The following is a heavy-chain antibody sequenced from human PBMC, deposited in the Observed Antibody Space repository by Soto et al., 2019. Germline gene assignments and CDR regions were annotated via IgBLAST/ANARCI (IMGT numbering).Heavy chain of an antibody. CDR1: GFRISSYW. J-gene: IGHJ4*02. Sequence: EVQLVESGGGLVQPGGSLRLSCIVSGFRISSYWMSWVRQAPGKGLEWVANIMQDGSEKQYVDSVEGRFTISRDNARKSVYLELNGRGAEDTAVYYCGGVHSAPDFWGQGTLVTVAS. V-gene: IGHV3-7*01. CDR2: IMQDGSEK. CDR3: GGVHSAPDF.